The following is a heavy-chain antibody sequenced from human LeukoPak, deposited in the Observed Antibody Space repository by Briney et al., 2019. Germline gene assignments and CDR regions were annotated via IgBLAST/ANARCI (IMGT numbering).Heavy chain of an antibody. CDR1: GYTFTDYY. V-gene: IGHV1-69-2*01. CDR2: VAPDDGQT. D-gene: IGHD4-23*01. Sequence: VASVKVSCKVSGYTFTDYYIHWVQQAPGKGLEWMGLVAPDDGQTIYAEKFQGRVTITADTSTDTAYMEVNSLRSEDTAVYYCATDLNGGNSGFDYWGQGTPVTVSS. CDR3: ATDLNGGNSGFDY. J-gene: IGHJ4*02.